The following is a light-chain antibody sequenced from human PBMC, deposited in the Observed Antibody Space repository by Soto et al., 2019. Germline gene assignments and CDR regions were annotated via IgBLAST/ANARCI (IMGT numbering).Light chain of an antibody. CDR1: QSVSNR. V-gene: IGKV3-20*01. Sequence: IVWSQSPGPLSLSPGERATLSCRASQSVSNRLAWYQHKPGQAPRLLIFGASSRATGIPDRFSGSGSGTDFTLTISSLEPEDFAVYYCQQYGGSPMTFGQGTRLEIK. J-gene: IGKJ5*01. CDR2: GAS. CDR3: QQYGGSPMT.